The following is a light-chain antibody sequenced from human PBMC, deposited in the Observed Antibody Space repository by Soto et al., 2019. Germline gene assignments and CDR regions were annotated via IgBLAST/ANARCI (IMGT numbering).Light chain of an antibody. V-gene: IGLV2-14*01. CDR1: SSDIGDYKY. CDR3: SSYKTSITV. J-gene: IGLJ3*02. Sequence: QSALTQPASVSGSPGQSVSISRSGTSSDIGDYKYVSWYQQHPGKAPKLVISEVNNRPLGVSNRFSGSKSGNTASLTISALQAEDEADYYCSSYKTSITVFGGGTKLTVL. CDR2: EVN.